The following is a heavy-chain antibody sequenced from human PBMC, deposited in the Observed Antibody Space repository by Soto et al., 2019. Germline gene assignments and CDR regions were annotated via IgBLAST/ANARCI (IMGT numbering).Heavy chain of an antibody. CDR1: GFTFSSYG. CDR2: IWYDGSNK. Sequence: QVQLVESGGGVVQPGRSLRLSCAASGFTFSSYGMHWVRQAPGKGLEWVAVIWYDGSNKYYADSVKGRFTISRDNSKNTLYLQMNSLRAEDTAVYYCARGFGSNWGSRRYYYYGMDVWGQGTTVTVSS. CDR3: ARGFGSNWGSRRYYYYGMDV. V-gene: IGHV3-33*01. D-gene: IGHD7-27*01. J-gene: IGHJ6*02.